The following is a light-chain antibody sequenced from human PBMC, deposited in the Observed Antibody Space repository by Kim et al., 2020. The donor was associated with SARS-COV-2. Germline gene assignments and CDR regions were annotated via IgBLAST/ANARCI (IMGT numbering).Light chain of an antibody. V-gene: IGKV3-20*01. CDR1: QSVSSSY. Sequence: LSPGERATLSCRASQSVSSSYLAWYQQKPGQAPRLLIYGASSRATGIPDRFSGSGSGTDFTLTISRLEPEDFAVYYCQQYSISPWTFGQGTKVDIK. CDR3: QQYSISPWT. CDR2: GAS. J-gene: IGKJ1*01.